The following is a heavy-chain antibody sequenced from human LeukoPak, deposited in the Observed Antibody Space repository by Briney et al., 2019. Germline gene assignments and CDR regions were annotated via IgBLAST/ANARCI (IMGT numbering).Heavy chain of an antibody. V-gene: IGHV3-23*01. J-gene: IGHJ4*02. CDR3: AKGDVGYCSATNCYEFDY. CDR2: LSSGGGSP. Sequence: GGSLRLSCAASGFTFSSYAMSWVRQGPGKGLEWVSSLSSGGGSPYYADSVKGRFTISRDNSRSTLYLQMNSLRAEDTAVYFCAKGDVGYCSATNCYEFDYWAREPWSPSPQ. D-gene: IGHD2-2*01. CDR1: GFTFSSYA.